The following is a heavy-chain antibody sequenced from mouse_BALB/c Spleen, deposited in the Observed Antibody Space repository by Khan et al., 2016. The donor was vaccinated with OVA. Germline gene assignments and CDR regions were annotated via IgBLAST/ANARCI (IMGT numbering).Heavy chain of an antibody. D-gene: IGHD2-14*01. Sequence: VQLQESGAELAKPGASVKMSCKASGYTFTSYWMHWVKQRPGQGLEWIGYINPSTGYTEYNQKFKDKATLTADKSSSIAYMQLSSLTSEDSAVYYCASRYDYWGQGTTLTVSS. CDR3: ASRYDY. CDR1: GYTFTSYW. J-gene: IGHJ2*01. CDR2: INPSTGYT. V-gene: IGHV1-7*01.